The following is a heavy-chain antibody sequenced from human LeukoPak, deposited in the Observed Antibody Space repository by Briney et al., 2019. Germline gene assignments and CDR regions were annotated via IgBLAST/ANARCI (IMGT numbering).Heavy chain of an antibody. CDR3: AKHDSSTSRRRRTTIGAFDI. CDR2: MNPNSGNT. V-gene: IGHV1-8*03. D-gene: IGHD2-2*01. CDR1: GYTFTSYD. J-gene: IGHJ3*02. Sequence: ASVNVSCKASGYTFTSYDINWVRQATGQGLEWMGWMNPNSGNTGYAQKFQGRVTITRNTSISTAYMELSSLRSEDTAVYYCAKHDSSTSRRRRTTIGAFDIWGQGTMVTVSS.